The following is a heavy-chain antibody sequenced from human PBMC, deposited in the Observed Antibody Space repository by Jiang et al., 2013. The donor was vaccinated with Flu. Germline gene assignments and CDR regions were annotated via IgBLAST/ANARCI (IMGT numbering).Heavy chain of an antibody. D-gene: IGHD2-2*01. CDR1: GFTFSSYA. Sequence: QLLESGGGLVQPGGSLRLSCAASGFTFSSYAMSWVRQAPGKGLEWVSAISGSGGSTYYADSVKGRFTISRDNSKNTLYLQMNSLRAEDTAVYYCAKDREIVVVPARRVQIYGMDVWGKGTTVTVSS. J-gene: IGHJ6*04. CDR3: AKDREIVVVPARRVQIYGMDV. V-gene: IGHV3-23*01. CDR2: ISGSGGST.